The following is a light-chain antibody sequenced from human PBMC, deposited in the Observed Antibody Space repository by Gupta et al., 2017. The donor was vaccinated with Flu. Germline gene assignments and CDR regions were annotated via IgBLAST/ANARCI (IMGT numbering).Light chain of an antibody. J-gene: IGLJ3*02. V-gene: IGLV3-19*01. Sequence: SSELIQDHAVSVALGQTVRITCQGDSLRSNYASWYQQKPGQAPILVIYGKNNRPSGIPDRFSGSSSGDTASLTITGAQAEDEADYYCDSRDSSDNHWVFGGGTKLTVL. CDR2: GKN. CDR3: DSRDSSDNHWV. CDR1: SLRSNY.